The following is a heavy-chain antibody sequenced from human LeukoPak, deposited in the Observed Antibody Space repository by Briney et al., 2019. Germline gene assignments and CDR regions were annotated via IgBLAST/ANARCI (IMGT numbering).Heavy chain of an antibody. V-gene: IGHV3-23*01. D-gene: IGHD3-10*01. CDR1: GFTFSSYG. CDR2: ISGSGGST. CDR3: AKDYGSGSYYNGWFDP. Sequence: GGTLRLSCAASGFTFSSYGMSWVRQAPGKGLEWVSAISGSGGSTYYADSVKGRFTISRDNSKNTLYLQMNSLRAEDTAVYYCAKDYGSGSYYNGWFDPWGQGTLVTVSS. J-gene: IGHJ5*02.